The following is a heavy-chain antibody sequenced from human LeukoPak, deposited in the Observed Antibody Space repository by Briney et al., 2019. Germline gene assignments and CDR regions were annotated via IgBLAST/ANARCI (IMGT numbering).Heavy chain of an antibody. V-gene: IGHV3-66*01. Sequence: GGSLRLSCAASGFTVSSNYMSWVRQAPGKGLEWVSVIYSGGSTYYADSVKGRFTISRDNSKNTLYLQMNSLRAEDTAVYYCARDYRDYDSSGYYFDYWGQGTLVTVSS. CDR3: ARDYRDYDSSGYYFDY. CDR1: GFTVSSNY. CDR2: IYSGGST. D-gene: IGHD3-22*01. J-gene: IGHJ4*02.